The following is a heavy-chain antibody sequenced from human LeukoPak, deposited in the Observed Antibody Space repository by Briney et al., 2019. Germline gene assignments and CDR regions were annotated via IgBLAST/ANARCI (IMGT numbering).Heavy chain of an antibody. CDR2: ISYDESDK. Sequence: GGSLRLSCAASGFTFSNYGMHWVRQAPGKGLEWVAVISYDESDKYYADSVKGRFTISRDDSKNTLYLQMNSLRPEDTAVYYCAKGVVAATNAAYYGMDVWGQGTTVTVSS. D-gene: IGHD2-15*01. CDR3: AKGVVAATNAAYYGMDV. J-gene: IGHJ6*02. CDR1: GFTFSNYG. V-gene: IGHV3-30*18.